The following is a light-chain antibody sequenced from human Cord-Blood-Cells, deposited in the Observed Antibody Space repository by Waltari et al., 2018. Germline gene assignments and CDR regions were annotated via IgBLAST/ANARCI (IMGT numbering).Light chain of an antibody. J-gene: IGKJ5*01. CDR2: AAS. V-gene: IGKV1-9*01. Sequence: DIQLTQSPSFLSASVGDRVTITCRASQGISSYLAWYQQKPGKAPKLLIYAASTLQSWVPSRFSGRGSGTEFTLTISSLQPEDFATYFCQQLNSYPITFGQGTRLEIK. CDR3: QQLNSYPIT. CDR1: QGISSY.